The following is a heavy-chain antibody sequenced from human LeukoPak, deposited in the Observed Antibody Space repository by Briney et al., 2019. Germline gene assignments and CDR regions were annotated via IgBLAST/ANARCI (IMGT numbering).Heavy chain of an antibody. CDR3: AKDRYSSSWYYFDS. J-gene: IGHJ4*02. Sequence: PGGSLRLSCAAPGFPFTSYAMTWVRQAPGKGLEWVSAISGGGVTSYYADSVKGRFTISRDNSKSTLYLQMNSVRAEDTAVYYCAKDRYSSSWYYFDSWGQGTLVTVSS. D-gene: IGHD6-13*01. V-gene: IGHV3-23*01. CDR1: GFPFTSYA. CDR2: ISGGGVTS.